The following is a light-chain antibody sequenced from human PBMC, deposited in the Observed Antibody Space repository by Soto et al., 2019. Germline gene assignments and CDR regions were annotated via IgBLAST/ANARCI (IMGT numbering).Light chain of an antibody. CDR1: SRDIGDYNH. J-gene: IGLJ3*02. Sequence: QSALTQPPSVSGSPGQSVTISCTGTSRDIGDYNHVSWYQQHPGKAPKLIIYEGSKRPSGVSNRFSGSKSGNTASLTISGLQAEDEADYYCCSYAGSSTPKWVFGGGTQLTVL. CDR2: EGS. CDR3: CSYAGSSTPKWV. V-gene: IGLV2-23*01.